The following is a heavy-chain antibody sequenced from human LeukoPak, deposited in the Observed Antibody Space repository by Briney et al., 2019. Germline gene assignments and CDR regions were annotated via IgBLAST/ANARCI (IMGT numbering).Heavy chain of an antibody. CDR3: ARHQSISWFDP. Sequence: KASETLSLTCTVSGGSIRSSYYYWGWIRQPPGKGLEWIGSIYDSGSTYYNPSLKSRVTISVDTSKNQFSLKLTSVTAADTAVYYCARHQSISWFDPWGQGTLVTVSS. J-gene: IGHJ5*02. D-gene: IGHD6-6*01. CDR1: GGSIRSSYYY. CDR2: IYDSGST. V-gene: IGHV4-39*01.